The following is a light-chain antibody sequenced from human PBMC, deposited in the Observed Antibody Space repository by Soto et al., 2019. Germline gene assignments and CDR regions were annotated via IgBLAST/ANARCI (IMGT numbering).Light chain of an antibody. V-gene: IGLV2-18*01. Sequence: QSALTQPPSVSGSPGQSVTISCTGTSSDVGSYNRVSWYQQPPGTAPKLMIYEVSNRPSGVPDRFSGSKSGTSASLAISGLQSEDETDYYCASWDDSLSAVLFGGGTKLTVL. CDR2: EVS. CDR1: SSDVGSYNR. CDR3: ASWDDSLSAVL. J-gene: IGLJ2*01.